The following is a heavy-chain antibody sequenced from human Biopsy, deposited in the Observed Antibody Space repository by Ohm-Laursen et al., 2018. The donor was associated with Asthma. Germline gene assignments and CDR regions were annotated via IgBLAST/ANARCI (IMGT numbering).Heavy chain of an antibody. CDR3: ARIEIRIGAGTDRYFDL. D-gene: IGHD3-16*02. CDR1: GDSFSNYA. Sequence: ASVKVSCKASGDSFSNYAISWVRQAPGQGLEWMGRIDPNSGGTNYAQKFLGRVTMTRDTSVNTAFMVLSRLRSDDTAVYYCARIEIRIGAGTDRYFDLWGRGTLVTVSS. J-gene: IGHJ2*01. CDR2: IDPNSGGT. V-gene: IGHV1-2*06.